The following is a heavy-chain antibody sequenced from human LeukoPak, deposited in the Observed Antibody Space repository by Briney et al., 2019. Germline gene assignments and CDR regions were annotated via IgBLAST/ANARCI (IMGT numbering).Heavy chain of an antibody. CDR1: GFTFSDYY. CDR2: MSGSGSNM. Sequence: GGSLRLSCAASGFTFSDYYMSWIRQAPGKGLEWVSFMSGSGSNMYYVDSVKGRFTISRDNAKNSLYLQMNSLTAEDTAVYYCAREKTVGGDSNCHYYGMDVCGQGTTVTVSS. J-gene: IGHJ6*02. CDR3: AREKTVGGDSNCHYYGMDV. V-gene: IGHV3-11*01. D-gene: IGHD4-17*01.